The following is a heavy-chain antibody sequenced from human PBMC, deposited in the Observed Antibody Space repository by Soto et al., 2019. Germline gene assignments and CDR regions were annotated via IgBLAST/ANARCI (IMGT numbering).Heavy chain of an antibody. CDR3: ARFRGTAILDF. V-gene: IGHV4-30-2*01. J-gene: IGHJ4*02. Sequence: SETLSLTCAVSGGSISSGAYSWSWIRQPPGKGLEWIGYVYHTGNIYYNPSLESRVTISVDRSKNQFSLELTSVTAADSAVYYCARFRGTAILDFWGQGTLVTVSS. D-gene: IGHD2-21*02. CDR2: VYHTGNI. CDR1: GGSISSGAYS.